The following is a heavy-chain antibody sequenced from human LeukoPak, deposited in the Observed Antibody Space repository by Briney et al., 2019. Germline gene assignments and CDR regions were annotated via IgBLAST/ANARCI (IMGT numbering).Heavy chain of an antibody. CDR2: INPNSGGT. J-gene: IGHJ6*03. V-gene: IGHV1-2*02. Sequence: ASVKVSCKASGYTFTGYYMHWVLQAPGQGLEWMGWINPNSGGTNYAQKFQGRVTMTRDTSISTAYMELSRLRSDDTAVYYCAREKNWNDASYYMDVWGKGTTVTVSS. CDR1: GYTFTGYY. D-gene: IGHD1-1*01. CDR3: AREKNWNDASYYMDV.